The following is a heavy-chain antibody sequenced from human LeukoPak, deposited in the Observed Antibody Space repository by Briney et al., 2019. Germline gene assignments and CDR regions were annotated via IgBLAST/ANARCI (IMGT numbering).Heavy chain of an antibody. CDR2: ISSRSSTI. V-gene: IGHV3-48*01. J-gene: IGHJ4*02. Sequence: PGGSLRLSCAASGFTFSSYSMNWVRQASGKGLEWVSYISSRSSTIYYADSVKGRFTISRDNAKNSLYLQMNSLRAEDTAVYYCARDLDYDFWSGNGGYFDYWGQGTLVTVSS. D-gene: IGHD3-3*01. CDR1: GFTFSSYS. CDR3: ARDLDYDFWSGNGGYFDY.